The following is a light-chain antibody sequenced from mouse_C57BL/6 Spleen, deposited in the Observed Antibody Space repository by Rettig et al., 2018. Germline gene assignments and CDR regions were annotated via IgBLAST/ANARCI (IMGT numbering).Light chain of an antibody. CDR3: QQHNEYPYT. CDR2: SGS. CDR1: KSISKY. J-gene: IGKJ2*01. Sequence: DVQITQSPSYLAASPGETITINCRASKSISKYLAWYQEKPGKTNKLLIYSGSTLQSGIPSRFSGSGSGTDFTLTISSLEPEDFAMYYCQQHNEYPYTFGG. V-gene: IGKV16-104*01.